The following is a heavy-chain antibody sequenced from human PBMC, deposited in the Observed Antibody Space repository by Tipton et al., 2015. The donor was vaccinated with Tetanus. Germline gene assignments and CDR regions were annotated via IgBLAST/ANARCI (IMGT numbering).Heavy chain of an antibody. D-gene: IGHD6-13*01. V-gene: IGHV4-4*07. Sequence: LRLSCTVSGGSMSPHYWNWLRQSAGKGPEWIGRISSSGNTYYNPSLESRVIMSVDTSKNQFSLTLTSVTAADTAVYYCARDPGIASAGLWFDPWGQGTLVTVSS. CDR1: GGSMSPHY. CDR2: ISSSGNT. CDR3: ARDPGIASAGLWFDP. J-gene: IGHJ5*02.